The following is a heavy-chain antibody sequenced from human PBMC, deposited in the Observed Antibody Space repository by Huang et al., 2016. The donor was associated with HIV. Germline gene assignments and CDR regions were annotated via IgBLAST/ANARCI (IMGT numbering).Heavy chain of an antibody. D-gene: IGHD1-1*01. CDR2: INPGSGST. CDR3: TRGSKIQLWEFMYY. J-gene: IGHJ1*01. Sequence: QVQLVQSGAEVKKSGASVKIFCKASGYTFSNYYIHWVRQDPGQGLEWMGVINPGSGSTSFAQKVQGRLTLTADKSTNTAHMELNNLRSEDTAIYFCTRGSKIQLWEFMYYWGPGTLVAVSS. CDR1: GYTFSNYY. V-gene: IGHV1-46*03.